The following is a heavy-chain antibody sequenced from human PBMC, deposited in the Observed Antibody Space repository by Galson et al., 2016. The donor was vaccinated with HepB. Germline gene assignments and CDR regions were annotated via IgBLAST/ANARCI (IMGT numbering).Heavy chain of an antibody. Sequence: SLRLSCAASGFSVSTTYMAWVRQSPEKGLESVSAIFSGGTTFYADSLMGRFTISRDSSSNTLYLQMRSLRAEDTAVYYCARDSGYNEHGGFDNWGQGTLVTVSS. CDR1: GFSVSTTY. D-gene: IGHD5-12*01. J-gene: IGHJ4*02. CDR3: ARDSGYNEHGGFDN. CDR2: IFSGGTT. V-gene: IGHV3-66*01.